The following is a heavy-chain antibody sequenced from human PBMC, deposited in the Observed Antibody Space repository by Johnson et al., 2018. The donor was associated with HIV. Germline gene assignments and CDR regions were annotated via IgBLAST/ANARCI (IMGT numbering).Heavy chain of an antibody. CDR2: IWYDGSNK. CDR1: GFTFSSYG. V-gene: IGHV3-33*06. Sequence: QMLLVESGGGLVQPGGSLRLSCAASGFTFSSYGMHWVRQAPGKGLEWVAVIWYDGSNKYYADSVKGRFTISRDNSKNTLYLQMNSLRAEDTAVYYCVKRPVAPSYAAFDIWGQGTMVTVSS. CDR3: VKRPVAPSYAAFDI. J-gene: IGHJ3*02. D-gene: IGHD6-19*01.